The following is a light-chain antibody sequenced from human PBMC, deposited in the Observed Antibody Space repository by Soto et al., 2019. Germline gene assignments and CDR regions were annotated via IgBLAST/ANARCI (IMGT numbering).Light chain of an antibody. CDR3: QQSFSVPIT. Sequence: DIQMTQSPSSLSASVGDRVTITCRASQSIAGYLSWYQQSPGKAPKFLIYSASSLQRGVPSRFSGSRSGTDFSLTINGLQPEDFATSFCQQSFSVPITFGQGTRLEIK. CDR1: QSIAGY. J-gene: IGKJ5*01. V-gene: IGKV1-39*01. CDR2: SAS.